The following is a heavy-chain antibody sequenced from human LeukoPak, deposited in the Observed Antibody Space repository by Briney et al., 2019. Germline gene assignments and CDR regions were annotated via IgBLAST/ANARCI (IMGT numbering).Heavy chain of an antibody. CDR2: IYYSGST. V-gene: IGHV4-59*01. J-gene: IGHJ5*02. CDR3: ARDRAREYYGSGSYYIAPYNWFDP. D-gene: IGHD3-10*01. CDR1: GGSISSYY. Sequence: PSETLSLTCTVSGGSISSYYWSWLRQPPGKGLEWLGYIYYSGSTNNNPSLKSRVTISVDTSKNQFSLKLSSVTAADTAVYYCARDRAREYYGSGSYYIAPYNWFDPWGQGTLVTVSS.